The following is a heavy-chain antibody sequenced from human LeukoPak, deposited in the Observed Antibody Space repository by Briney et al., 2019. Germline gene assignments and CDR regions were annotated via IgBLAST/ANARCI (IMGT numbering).Heavy chain of an antibody. CDR3: TEAQPYYYDSSGSPWAFDI. J-gene: IGHJ3*02. CDR1: GFTFGDYA. CDR2: IRSKAYGGTT. D-gene: IGHD3-22*01. V-gene: IGHV3-49*03. Sequence: GGSLRLSCTASGFTFGDYAMSWFRQAPGKGLEWAGFIRSKAYGGTTEYAASVKGRFTISRDDSKSIAYLQMNSLKTEDTAVYYCTEAQPYYYDSSGSPWAFDIWGQGTMVTVSS.